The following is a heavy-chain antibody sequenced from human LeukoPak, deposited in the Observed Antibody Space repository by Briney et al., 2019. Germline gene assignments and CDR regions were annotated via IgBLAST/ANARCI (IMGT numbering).Heavy chain of an antibody. CDR1: DYTFTGYY. Sequence: ASVKVSCKASDYTFTGYYMHWVRQAPGQGLEWMGWINPNSGATDYAQNFQGRVTLTRDTSISTAYMELSRLRSDDTAVYYCARDRNSGSSLDIWGQGTMLTVSS. CDR2: INPNSGAT. V-gene: IGHV1-2*02. CDR3: ARDRNSGSSLDI. D-gene: IGHD6-6*01. J-gene: IGHJ3*02.